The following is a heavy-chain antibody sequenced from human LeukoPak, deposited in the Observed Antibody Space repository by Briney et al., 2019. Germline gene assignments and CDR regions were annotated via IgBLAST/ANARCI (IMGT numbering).Heavy chain of an antibody. CDR1: GFTFSDYY. V-gene: IGHV3-11*04. Sequence: PGGSLRLSCAASGFTFSDYYMRWLRQAPGKGLEWVPYISSSGSTIYYADSVKGRFTISRDNAKNSLYLQMNRLRAEDTAVYYCARGYYYDSTGYNPFDYWGQGTLVTVSS. CDR2: ISSSGSTI. CDR3: ARGYYYDSTGYNPFDY. J-gene: IGHJ4*02. D-gene: IGHD3-22*01.